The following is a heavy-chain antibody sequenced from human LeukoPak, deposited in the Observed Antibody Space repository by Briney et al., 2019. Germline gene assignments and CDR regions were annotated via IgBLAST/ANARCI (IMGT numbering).Heavy chain of an antibody. CDR3: AKSYGSGTNQYYYYMDV. CDR2: IKSDGSST. J-gene: IGHJ6*03. D-gene: IGHD3-10*01. Sequence: QPGGSLRLSCAASGFTFSSYWMHWVRQAPGKELVWVSRIKSDGSSTSYADSVKGRFTISRDNAKNTLYLQMNSLRAEDTAVYYCAKSYGSGTNQYYYYMDVWGKGTTVTVSS. CDR1: GFTFSSYW. V-gene: IGHV3-74*01.